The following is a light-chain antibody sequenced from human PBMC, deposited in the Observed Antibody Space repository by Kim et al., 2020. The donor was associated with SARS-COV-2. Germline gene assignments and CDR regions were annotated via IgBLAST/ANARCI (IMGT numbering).Light chain of an antibody. CDR2: DVN. Sequence: QEITICCTGTGSDVGGYNYVSWYQQHPGKAPKLMIYDVNNRPSGVSNRFSGSKSGNTASLTISGLQAEDEADYYCNSFATGDMYVFGTGTKVTVL. CDR3: NSFATGDMYV. V-gene: IGLV2-14*03. J-gene: IGLJ1*01. CDR1: GSDVGGYNY.